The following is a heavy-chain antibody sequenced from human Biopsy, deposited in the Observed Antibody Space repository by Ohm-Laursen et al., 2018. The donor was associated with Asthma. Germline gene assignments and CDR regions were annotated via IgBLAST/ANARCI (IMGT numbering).Heavy chain of an antibody. CDR3: ARMITIFGVVSRGMDV. CDR2: ISSSSSTI. Sequence: GSLRLSCAASGFTFSSYAMSWVRQAPGKGLEWVSYISSSSSTIYYADSVKGRFTISRDNAKNSLYLQMNSLRDEDTAVYYCARMITIFGVVSRGMDVWGQGTTVTVSS. CDR1: GFTFSSYA. D-gene: IGHD3-3*01. J-gene: IGHJ6*02. V-gene: IGHV3-48*02.